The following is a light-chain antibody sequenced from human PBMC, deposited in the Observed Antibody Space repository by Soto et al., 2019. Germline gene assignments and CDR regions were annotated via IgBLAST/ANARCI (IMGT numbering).Light chain of an antibody. CDR3: SSYTSSSTPCV. CDR1: SSDVGVYNY. J-gene: IGLJ1*01. V-gene: IGLV2-14*03. CDR2: DVS. Sequence: QSALTQPASVSGSPGQSITISCTGTSSDVGVYNYVSWYQQHPGKAPKLMIYDVSNRPSGVANRFSGSKSGNTASLTISGLQAEDEDDYYSSSYTSSSTPCVFGTGTKLTVL.